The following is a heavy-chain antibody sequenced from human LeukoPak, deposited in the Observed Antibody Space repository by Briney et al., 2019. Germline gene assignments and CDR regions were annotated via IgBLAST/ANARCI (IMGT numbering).Heavy chain of an antibody. CDR2: IGGDGVST. J-gene: IGHJ4*02. CDR1: GLPIADFA. Sequence: GGSLRLSCVASGLPIADFAMHWVRQAPGKGLEWVSLIGGDGVSTFYADSVRGRFSISRDNSKNSLSLEMNSLRTEDTAMYYCARESGKFDYWGQGTLVAVSS. CDR3: ARESGKFDY. V-gene: IGHV3-43*02.